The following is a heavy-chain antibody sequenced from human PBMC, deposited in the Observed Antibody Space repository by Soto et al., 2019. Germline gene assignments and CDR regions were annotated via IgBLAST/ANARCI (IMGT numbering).Heavy chain of an antibody. CDR2: IYYSGST. D-gene: IGHD4-4*01. CDR1: GGSISSSSYY. J-gene: IGHJ4*02. CDR3: ARVIMTTVLYYFDY. V-gene: IGHV4-39*01. Sequence: SETLSLTCTVSGGSISSSSYYWGWIRQPPGKGLEWIGSIYYSGSTYYNPSLKSRVTISVDTSKNQFSLKLSSVTAADTAVYYCARVIMTTVLYYFDYWGQGTLVTVSS.